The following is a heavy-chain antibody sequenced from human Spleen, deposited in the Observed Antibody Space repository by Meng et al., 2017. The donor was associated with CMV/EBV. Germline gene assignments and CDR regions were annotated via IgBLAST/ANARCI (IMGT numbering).Heavy chain of an antibody. CDR2: INHSGST. Sequence: QLHLQESGPGLAKPSETLSLTCAVYGGSFSGYYWSWIRQPPGKGLEWIGEINHSGSTNYNPSLKSRVTISVDTSKNQFSLKLSSVTAADTAVYYCARRDGRCLDYWGQGTLVTVSS. CDR3: ARRDGRCLDY. J-gene: IGHJ4*02. CDR1: GGSFSGYY. D-gene: IGHD5-24*01. V-gene: IGHV4-34*01.